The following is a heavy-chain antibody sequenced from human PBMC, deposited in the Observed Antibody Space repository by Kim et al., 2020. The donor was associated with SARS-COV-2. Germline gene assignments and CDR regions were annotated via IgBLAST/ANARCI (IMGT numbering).Heavy chain of an antibody. V-gene: IGHV4-34*01. Sequence: SETLSLTCAVYGGSFSGYYWSWIRQPPGKGLEWIGEINHSGSTNYNPSLKSRVTISVDTSKNQFSLKLSSVTAADTAVYYCARGTRQWLVRGPYYYDMDVWGEETTVTVSS. D-gene: IGHD6-19*01. CDR3: ARGTRQWLVRGPYYYDMDV. CDR2: INHSGST. CDR1: GGSFSGYY. J-gene: IGHJ6*03.